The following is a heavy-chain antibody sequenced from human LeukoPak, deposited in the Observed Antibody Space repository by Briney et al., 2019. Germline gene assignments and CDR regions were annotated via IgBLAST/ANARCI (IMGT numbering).Heavy chain of an antibody. V-gene: IGHV3-53*01. CDR2: IYSGGST. D-gene: IGHD6-19*01. J-gene: IGHJ6*04. Sequence: GGSLRLSCAASGLTVSSNYMSWVRQAPGKGLEWVSVIYSGGSTYYAESVKGRFTVSRDNSKNTLYLQMKSLRAEDTAVYYCAREFEVAGLAMDVWGKGATVTVSS. CDR1: GLTVSSNY. CDR3: AREFEVAGLAMDV.